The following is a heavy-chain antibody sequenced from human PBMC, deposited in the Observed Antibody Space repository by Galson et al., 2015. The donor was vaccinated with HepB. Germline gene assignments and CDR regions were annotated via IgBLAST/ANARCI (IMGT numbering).Heavy chain of an antibody. J-gene: IGHJ4*02. Sequence: SLRLSCAASGFIFDDYAMHWVRQAPGKGLEWVSGITWNSGSLGYADSVKGRFTISRDNAKNSLYLQVNSLRAEDTALYYCAKAQGSFLSSSLDCWGQGTLVTVSS. V-gene: IGHV3-9*01. CDR1: GFIFDDYA. D-gene: IGHD1-26*01. CDR2: ITWNSGSL. CDR3: AKAQGSFLSSSLDC.